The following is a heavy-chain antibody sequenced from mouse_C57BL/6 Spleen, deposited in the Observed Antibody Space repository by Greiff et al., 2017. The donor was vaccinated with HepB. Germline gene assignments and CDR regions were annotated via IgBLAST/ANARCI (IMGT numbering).Heavy chain of an antibody. D-gene: IGHD2-5*01. V-gene: IGHV5-9-1*02. CDR2: ISSGGDYI. CDR1: GFTFSSYA. CDR3: TRDNSNSDYAMDY. J-gene: IGHJ4*01. Sequence: EVQVVESGEGLVKPGGSLKLSCAASGFTFSSYAMSWVRQTPEKRLEWVAYISSGGDYIYYADTVKGRFTISRDNARNTLYLQMSSLKSEDTAMYYCTRDNSNSDYAMDYWGQGTSVTVAS.